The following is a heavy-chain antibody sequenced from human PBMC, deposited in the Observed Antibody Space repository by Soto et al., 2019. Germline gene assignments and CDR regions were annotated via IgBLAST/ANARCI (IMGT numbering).Heavy chain of an antibody. J-gene: IGHJ4*02. V-gene: IGHV3-30-3*01. CDR3: ARVWGYSSGWDVHVFDY. D-gene: IGHD6-19*01. Sequence: QVQLVESGGGVVQPGRSLRLSCAASGFTFSSYAMHWVRQAPGKGLEWVAVISYDGSNKYYADSVKGRFTISRDNAKNTLYLQMNSLRAEDTAVYYCARVWGYSSGWDVHVFDYWGQGTLVTVSS. CDR2: ISYDGSNK. CDR1: GFTFSSYA.